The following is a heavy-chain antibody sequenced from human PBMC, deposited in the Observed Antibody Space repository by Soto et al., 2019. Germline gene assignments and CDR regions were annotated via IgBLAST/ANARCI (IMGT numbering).Heavy chain of an antibody. Sequence: QVQLQESGPGLVKPSQTLSLTCTVSGGSISSGGYYWSWIRQHPGKGLEWIGYIYYSGNTYYNPTLKSPFTISLDTSMNPFSPKLTSVTSSDTAVYYFASSVFPWGQGTLVTVSS. V-gene: IGHV4-31*01. CDR1: GGSISSGGYY. D-gene: IGHD6-19*01. CDR3: ASSVFP. J-gene: IGHJ5*02. CDR2: IYYSGNT.